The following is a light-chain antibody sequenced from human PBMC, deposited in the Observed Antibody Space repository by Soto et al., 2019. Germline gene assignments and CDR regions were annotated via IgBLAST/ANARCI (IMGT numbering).Light chain of an antibody. J-gene: IGKJ1*01. Sequence: EILLTQSPGTLSLSPGESATLSCRASQSVSNNYLAWYQQKPGQAPRLLIYGASSRATGISDRFSGSGSGTDFTLTISRLEPEDFAVYYCQQYGSSPRTFGQGTKVDIK. CDR1: QSVSNNY. CDR3: QQYGSSPRT. CDR2: GAS. V-gene: IGKV3-20*01.